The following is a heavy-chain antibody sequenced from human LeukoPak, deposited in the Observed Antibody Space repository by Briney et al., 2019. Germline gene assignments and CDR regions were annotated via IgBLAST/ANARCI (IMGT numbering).Heavy chain of an antibody. V-gene: IGHV3-23*01. D-gene: IGHD3-10*01. CDR2: ISGGGVDT. CDR1: GLTFSSYA. CDR3: AKPHYTGSGSYSREDF. Sequence: GGSLRLSCAASGLTFSSYAMTWVRQAPGKGLECVSAISGGGVDTYYADSVKGRFTISRDNSKITVYLQMNSLRAEDTAVYYCAKPHYTGSGSYSREDFWGQGTLVTVSS. J-gene: IGHJ4*02.